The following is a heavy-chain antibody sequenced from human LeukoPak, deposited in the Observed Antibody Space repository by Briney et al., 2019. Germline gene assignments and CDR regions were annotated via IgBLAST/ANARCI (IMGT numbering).Heavy chain of an antibody. J-gene: IGHJ4*02. Sequence: ASVKVSCKASGYTFTGYYMHWVRQAPGQGLEWMGWINPNSGGTNYAQKFQGRVTMTWDTSITTAYMDLIELTSDDTAVYYCSSHYGPGPVWGQGTLVTASS. D-gene: IGHD3-10*01. CDR2: INPNSGGT. CDR3: SSHYGPGPV. CDR1: GYTFTGYY. V-gene: IGHV1-2*02.